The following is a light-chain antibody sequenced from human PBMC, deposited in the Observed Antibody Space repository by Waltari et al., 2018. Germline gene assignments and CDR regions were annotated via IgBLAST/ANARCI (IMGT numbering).Light chain of an antibody. CDR2: KVS. CDR1: QSLVHSDGNTY. Sequence: DVVMTQSPLSLPVTLGQPASISCRSSQSLVHSDGNTYLNWFQQRPGQSPRRLIHKVSNRDSGVPDRFSGSGSGTDFTLKISRVEAEDVGVYYCMQGTHWPPITFGQGTRLDIK. CDR3: MQGTHWPPIT. J-gene: IGKJ5*01. V-gene: IGKV2-30*02.